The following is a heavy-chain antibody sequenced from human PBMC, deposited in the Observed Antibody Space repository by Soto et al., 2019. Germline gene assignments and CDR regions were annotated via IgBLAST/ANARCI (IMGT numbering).Heavy chain of an antibody. D-gene: IGHD3-9*01. CDR3: ARGYDILTGYLNWFDP. CDR1: GYTFTSYY. CDR2: INPSGGST. V-gene: IGHV1-46*01. J-gene: IGHJ5*02. Sequence: ASVKVSCKASGYTFTSYYMHWVRQAPGQGLEWMGIINPSGGSTSYAQKFQGRVTMTRDTSTSTVYMELSSLRSEDTAVYYCARGYDILTGYLNWFDPWGQGTLVIVSS.